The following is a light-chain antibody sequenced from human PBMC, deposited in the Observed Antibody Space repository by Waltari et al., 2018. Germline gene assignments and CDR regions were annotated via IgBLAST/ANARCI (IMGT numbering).Light chain of an antibody. Sequence: QSALTQPASVSGSPGQSITISCTGTSSDVGGYNYVSWYQQHQGKAPKLMIYDVRIRPSGVSNRFSGSKAGNTASLTISGLQAEDEADYYCSSYTSSSTHVVFGGGTKLTVL. V-gene: IGLV2-14*03. CDR2: DVR. CDR1: SSDVGGYNY. J-gene: IGLJ2*01. CDR3: SSYTSSSTHVV.